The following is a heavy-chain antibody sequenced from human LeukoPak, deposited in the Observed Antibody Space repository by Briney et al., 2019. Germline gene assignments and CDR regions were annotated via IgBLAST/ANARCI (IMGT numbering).Heavy chain of an antibody. J-gene: IGHJ4*02. CDR1: GVSISSYY. CDR2: IHTSGST. CDR3: ARLHGTDVDY. D-gene: IGHD1-1*01. Sequence: SETLSLTCTVSGVSISSYYWSWIRQPAGKGLEWIGRIHTSGSTNYNPSLKSRVTLSVDKSKNQFSLRLSSVTAADTAVYYCARLHGTDVDYWGQGTLVTVSS. V-gene: IGHV4-4*07.